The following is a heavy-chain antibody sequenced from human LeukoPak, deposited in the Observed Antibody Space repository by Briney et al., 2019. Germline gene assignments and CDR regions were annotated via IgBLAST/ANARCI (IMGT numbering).Heavy chain of an antibody. CDR1: GFTFSTYW. CDR3: ARDGFDY. J-gene: IGHJ4*02. Sequence: GGSLRLSCSASGFTFSTYWMAWVRQAPGKGLEYVSAISSNGGSTYYANSVKGRFTISRDNSKNTLYLQMGSLRAEDMAVYYCARDGFDYWGQGTLVTVSS. CDR2: ISSNGGST. V-gene: IGHV3-64*01.